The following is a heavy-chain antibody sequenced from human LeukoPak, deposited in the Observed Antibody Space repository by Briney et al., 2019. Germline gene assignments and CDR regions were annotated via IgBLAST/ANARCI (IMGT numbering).Heavy chain of an antibody. CDR1: GYTFTTYY. Sequence: ASVKVSCKASGYTFTTYYISWVRQAPGQGLEWMGWISAYNGNTNYAQKFQGRVTMTTDTSTSTAYMELRSLRSDDTAVYYCAREEGAPMAAANVWGLGTMVTVSS. V-gene: IGHV1-18*01. CDR3: AREEGAPMAAANV. J-gene: IGHJ3*01. D-gene: IGHD6-13*01. CDR2: ISAYNGNT.